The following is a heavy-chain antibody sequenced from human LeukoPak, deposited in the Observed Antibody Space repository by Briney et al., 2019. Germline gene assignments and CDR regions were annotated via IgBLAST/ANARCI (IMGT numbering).Heavy chain of an antibody. CDR1: GYTFTGYY. V-gene: IGHV1-2*02. D-gene: IGHD2-2*01. CDR3: ARDIVVVPAAKEANWFDP. CDR2: INPNSGGT. J-gene: IGHJ5*02. Sequence: GASVKVSCKASGYTFTGYYMHWVRQAPGQGLEWMGWINPNSGGTNYAQKFQGRVTMTRDTPISTAYMELSRLRSDDTDVYYCARDIVVVPAAKEANWFDPWGQGTLVTASS.